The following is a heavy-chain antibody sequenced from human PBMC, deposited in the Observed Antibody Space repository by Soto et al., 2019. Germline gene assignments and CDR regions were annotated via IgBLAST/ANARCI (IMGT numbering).Heavy chain of an antibody. D-gene: IGHD4-17*01. Sequence: TGPGVKKPGASVKVSCKGSGYIFTSYGIAWVRQAPGQGLEWMGWISAHNGNTEYAQKFQGRVTVTRDTSTSTAYLELRSLRSDDTALYYCARGRYGDYWGQGALVTVSS. CDR3: ARGRYGDY. CDR2: ISAHNGNT. V-gene: IGHV1-18*01. J-gene: IGHJ4*02. CDR1: GYIFTSYG.